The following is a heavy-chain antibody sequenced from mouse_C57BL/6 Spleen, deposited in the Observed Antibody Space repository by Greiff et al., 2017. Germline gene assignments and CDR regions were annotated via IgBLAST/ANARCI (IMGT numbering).Heavy chain of an antibody. J-gene: IGHJ4*01. CDR3: AKITTVVARQFLYYYAMDY. V-gene: IGHV1-22*01. CDR2: INPNNGGT. D-gene: IGHD1-1*01. CDR1: GYTFTDYN. Sequence: VQLQQSGPELVKPGASVKMSCKASGYTFTDYNMHWVKQSHGKSLEWIGYINPNNGGTSYNQKFKGKATLTVNKSSSTAYMELRSLTSEDSAVYYCAKITTVVARQFLYYYAMDYWGQGTSVTVSS.